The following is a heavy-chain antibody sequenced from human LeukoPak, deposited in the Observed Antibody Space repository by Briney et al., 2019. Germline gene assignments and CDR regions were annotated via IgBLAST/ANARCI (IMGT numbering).Heavy chain of an antibody. J-gene: IGHJ5*02. D-gene: IGHD3-3*01. Sequence: SETLSLTCTVSGYSISSGYYWGWIRQPPGKGLEWIGSIYYSGSTYYNPSLKSRVTISVDTSMNQFSLKLSSVTAADTAVYYCARDFWSGSNWFDPWGQGTLVTVSS. CDR1: GYSISSGYY. CDR3: ARDFWSGSNWFDP. CDR2: IYYSGST. V-gene: IGHV4-38-2*02.